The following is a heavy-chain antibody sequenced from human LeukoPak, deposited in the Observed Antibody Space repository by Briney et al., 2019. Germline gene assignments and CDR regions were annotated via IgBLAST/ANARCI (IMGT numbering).Heavy chain of an antibody. J-gene: IGHJ4*02. CDR2: MNPNSGNT. CDR1: GYTFTNYD. CDR3: ARGLKLGATPIDYHFDY. V-gene: IGHV1-8*01. Sequence: ASVKVSCKASGYTFTNYDINWVRQATGQGLEWMGWMNPNSGNTGYAQKFQGRVTMTRNTSISTAYMELSSVRSEDTVVYYCARGLKLGATPIDYHFDYWGQGTLVTVSS. D-gene: IGHD1-26*01.